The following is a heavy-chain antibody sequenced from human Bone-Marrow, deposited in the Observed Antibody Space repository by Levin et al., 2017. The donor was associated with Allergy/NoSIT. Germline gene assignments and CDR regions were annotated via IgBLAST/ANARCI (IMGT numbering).Heavy chain of an antibody. CDR2: IWFDGSKK. CDR1: GFTFTSHG. V-gene: IGHV3-33*01. D-gene: IGHD5-18*01. J-gene: IGHJ4*02. CDR3: ARDIGRGILDY. Sequence: PAGGSLRLSCAAAGFTFTSHGFHWVRQAPGKGPEWVAAIWFDGSKKYYVDSVKGRFTISRDNSKKTVYLQMSSLRDDDTAVYYCARDIGRGILDYWGQGTQVTVSS.